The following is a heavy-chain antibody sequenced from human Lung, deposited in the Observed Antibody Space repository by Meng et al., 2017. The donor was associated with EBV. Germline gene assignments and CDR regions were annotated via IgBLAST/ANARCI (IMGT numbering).Heavy chain of an antibody. J-gene: IGHJ4*02. CDR1: GCFSSSSNW. D-gene: IGHD1-14*01. V-gene: IGHV4-4*02. Sequence: VLPQEGGAVMVHPSAPLPPIVAVSGCFSSSSNWWSWVRQPPGKGLEWIGKIYHSGITIYNPSLKSRVTMSVDNSKNQFSLKLNSMTAADTAVYYCARDPTGGEDHQRVWGQGTLVTVSS. CDR3: ARDPTGGEDHQRV. CDR2: IYHSGIT.